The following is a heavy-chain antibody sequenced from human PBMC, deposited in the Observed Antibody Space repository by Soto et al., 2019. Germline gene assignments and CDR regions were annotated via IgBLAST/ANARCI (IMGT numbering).Heavy chain of an antibody. CDR3: ARSPRSSPYFDY. D-gene: IGHD6-13*01. CDR1: GYTFSNFW. Sequence: PGESLKISCKGSGYTFSNFWIGWVRQLPGKGLEWMGIIYPGDHETRYSPSFHGKVTISADRSINTAYPQWNSLEASDTAFYFCARSPRSSPYFDYWGQGALVTVSS. V-gene: IGHV5-51*01. J-gene: IGHJ4*02. CDR2: IYPGDHET.